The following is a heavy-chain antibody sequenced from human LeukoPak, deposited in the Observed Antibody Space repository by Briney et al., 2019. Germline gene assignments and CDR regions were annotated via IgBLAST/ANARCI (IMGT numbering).Heavy chain of an antibody. Sequence: GGSLRLSCAASGFTFSSYEMNWVRQAPGKGLEWVSYISSSGSTIYYADSVKGRFTFSRDNAKNSLYLQMNSLRAEDTAVYYCARAENGPPHYDSSGYVSYWGQGTLVTVSS. CDR3: ARAENGPPHYDSSGYVSY. V-gene: IGHV3-48*03. CDR1: GFTFSSYE. CDR2: ISSSGSTI. J-gene: IGHJ4*02. D-gene: IGHD3-22*01.